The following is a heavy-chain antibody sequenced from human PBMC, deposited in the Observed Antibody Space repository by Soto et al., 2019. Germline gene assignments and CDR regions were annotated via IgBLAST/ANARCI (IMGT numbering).Heavy chain of an antibody. CDR3: ARHKFDDPDLYPDS. CDR2: ISYTGYL. Sequence: SETLSLTCTVSGASIDSDNYYWGWIRQPPGQGLEWIGTISYTGYLNYNPSLKSRLTMSVDTPKSQFSLRLASVTAADTALYYCARHKFDDPDLYPDSWGLGTLVTVSS. J-gene: IGHJ4*02. D-gene: IGHD3-16*01. CDR1: GASIDSDNYY. V-gene: IGHV4-39*01.